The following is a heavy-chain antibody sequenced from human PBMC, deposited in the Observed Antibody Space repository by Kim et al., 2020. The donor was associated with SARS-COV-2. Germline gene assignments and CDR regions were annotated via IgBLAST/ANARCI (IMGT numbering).Heavy chain of an antibody. CDR3: AREGPGYSYGANWFDP. J-gene: IGHJ5*02. D-gene: IGHD5-18*01. Sequence: QFQGRDTITRDTSASTAYMELSSLRSEDTAVYYCAREGPGYSYGANWFDPWGQGTLVTVSS. V-gene: IGHV1-3*01.